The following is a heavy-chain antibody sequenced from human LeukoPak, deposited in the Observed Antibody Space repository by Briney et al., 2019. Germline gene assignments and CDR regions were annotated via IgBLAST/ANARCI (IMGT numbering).Heavy chain of an antibody. Sequence: PSETLSLTCTVSGGSISSYYWSWIRQPAGKGLEWIGRIYTSGSTNYNPSLKSRVTMLVDTSKNQFSLKLSSVTAADTAVYYCARGGSLRYYYYYMDVWGKGTTVTVSS. CDR3: ARGGSLRYYYYYMDV. D-gene: IGHD1-26*01. CDR2: IYTSGST. J-gene: IGHJ6*03. V-gene: IGHV4-4*07. CDR1: GGSISSYY.